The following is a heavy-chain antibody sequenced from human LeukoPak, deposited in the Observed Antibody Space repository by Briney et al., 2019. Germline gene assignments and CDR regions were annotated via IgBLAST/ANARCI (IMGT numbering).Heavy chain of an antibody. J-gene: IGHJ5*02. Sequence: ASVKVSCKASGYTFTSYAMNWVRQAPGQGLEWMGWISAYNGNTNYAQKLQGRVTMTTDTSTSTAYMELRSLRSDDTAVYYCARVSEYYYGSGSSPEFDPWGQGTLVTVSS. CDR3: ARVSEYYYGSGSSPEFDP. D-gene: IGHD3-10*01. CDR2: ISAYNGNT. V-gene: IGHV1-18*01. CDR1: GYTFTSYA.